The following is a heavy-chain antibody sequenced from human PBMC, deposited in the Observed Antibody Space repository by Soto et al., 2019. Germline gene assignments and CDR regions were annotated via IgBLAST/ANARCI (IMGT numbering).Heavy chain of an antibody. CDR3: ANDQHSSGSGSYYDY. J-gene: IGHJ4*02. CDR2: IAYDGSNK. D-gene: IGHD3-10*01. CDR1: GVTFVSYG. Sequence: GVSKRLSCAAVGVTFVSYGGHWVRKATGKGLQWVSVIAYDGSNKYYADSVKGRFTISRDNTKNTLYLQMNSLRAEDTAVYYCANDQHSSGSGSYYDYWGQATLVTASS. V-gene: IGHV3-30*18.